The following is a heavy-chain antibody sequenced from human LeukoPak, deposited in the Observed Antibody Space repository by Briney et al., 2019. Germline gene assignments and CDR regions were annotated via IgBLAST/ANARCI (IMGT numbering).Heavy chain of an antibody. Sequence: GASVEVSCKASGYTFYYFGLHWVRQAPGQGLEWLGGINTNTENPTYAQGLTGQFVFSLDTSVSTAYLEISSLKAEDTAIYYCARSRRVVVPTALNSADGYYHYMDVWGKGTTVTVSS. CDR3: ARSRRVVVPTALNSADGYYHYMDV. J-gene: IGHJ6*03. CDR1: GYTFYYFG. D-gene: IGHD2-15*01. V-gene: IGHV7-4-1*02. CDR2: INTNTENP.